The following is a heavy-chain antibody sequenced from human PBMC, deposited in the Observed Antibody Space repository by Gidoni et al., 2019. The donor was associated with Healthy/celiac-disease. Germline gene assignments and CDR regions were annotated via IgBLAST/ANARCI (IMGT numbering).Heavy chain of an antibody. Sequence: QVQLVESGGGVVQPGRSLRLSCAASGFPFSRYGMHWVRQAPGKGLGWVAVIWDDGSNKYYADSVKGRFTISRDNSKNTLYLQMNSLRAEDTAVYYCARDRNYYGSGSSEAFDIWGQGTMVTVSS. CDR1: GFPFSRYG. J-gene: IGHJ3*02. CDR3: ARDRNYYGSGSSEAFDI. V-gene: IGHV3-33*01. D-gene: IGHD3-10*01. CDR2: IWDDGSNK.